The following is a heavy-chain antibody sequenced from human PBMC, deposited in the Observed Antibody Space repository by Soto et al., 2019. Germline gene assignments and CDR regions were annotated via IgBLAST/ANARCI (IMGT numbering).Heavy chain of an antibody. CDR2: IYYSGST. CDR1: GGPISSGGYY. J-gene: IGHJ3*02. V-gene: IGHV4-31*03. CDR3: ARDRGYYYDSSGLDAFDI. D-gene: IGHD3-22*01. Sequence: SETLSLTCTVSGGPISSGGYYWSWIRQHPGKGLEWIGYIYYSGSTYYNPSLKSRVTISVDTSKNQFSLKLSSVTAADTAVYYCARDRGYYYDSSGLDAFDIWGQGTMVTVSS.